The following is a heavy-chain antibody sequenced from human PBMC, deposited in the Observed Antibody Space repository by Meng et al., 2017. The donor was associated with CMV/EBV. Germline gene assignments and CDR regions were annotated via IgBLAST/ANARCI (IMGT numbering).Heavy chain of an antibody. V-gene: IGHV4-39*07. Sequence: GSLRLSCTVSGGSISSSSYYWGWIRQPPGKGLEWIGSIYYSGSTYYNPSLKSRVTISVDRSKNQFYLNLSSVTAADTAVYYCARGNSYDSSGYYYGGMDVWGQGTTVTVSS. CDR3: ARGNSYDSSGYYYGGMDV. CDR2: IYYSGST. D-gene: IGHD3-22*01. CDR1: GGSISSSSYY. J-gene: IGHJ6*02.